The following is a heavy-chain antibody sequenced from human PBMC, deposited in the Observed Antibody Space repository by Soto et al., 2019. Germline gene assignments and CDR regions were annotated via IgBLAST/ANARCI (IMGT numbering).Heavy chain of an antibody. V-gene: IGHV4-34*01. J-gene: IGHJ4*02. CDR2: INHSGST. D-gene: IGHD1-26*01. CDR3: AKEGSPKVSRWDDY. Sequence: SETLSLTCAVYGGSFSGYYWSWIRQPPGKGLEWIGEINHSGSTNHNPSLKSRVTISVDTSKNQFSLKLSSVTAADTAVYFCAKEGSPKVSRWDDYWGQGTLVTVSS. CDR1: GGSFSGYY.